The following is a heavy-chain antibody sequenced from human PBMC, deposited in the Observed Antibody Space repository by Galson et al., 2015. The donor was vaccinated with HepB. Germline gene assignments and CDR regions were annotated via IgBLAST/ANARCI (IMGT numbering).Heavy chain of an antibody. CDR1: GFTFSSYE. CDR2: ISSSGSTI. J-gene: IGHJ3*02. Sequence: SLRLSCAASGFTFSSYEMNWVRQAPGKGLEWVSYISSSGSTIYYADSVKGRFTISRDNAKNSLYLQMNSLRAEDTAVYYCALPTIVGATVVAFDIWGQGTMVTVSS. D-gene: IGHD1-26*01. CDR3: ALPTIVGATVVAFDI. V-gene: IGHV3-48*03.